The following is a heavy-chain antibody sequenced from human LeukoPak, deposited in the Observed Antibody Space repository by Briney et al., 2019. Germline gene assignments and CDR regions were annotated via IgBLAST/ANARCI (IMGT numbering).Heavy chain of an antibody. V-gene: IGHV4-34*01. Sequence: PSETLSLTCAVYGGSFSGYYWSWIRQPPGKGLEWIGEINHSGSTNYNPSLKSRVTISVDTSKNQFSLKLSSVTAADTAVYYCARGGYSYGYDWFDPWGQGTPVTVSS. D-gene: IGHD5-18*01. J-gene: IGHJ5*02. CDR3: ARGGYSYGYDWFDP. CDR1: GGSFSGYY. CDR2: INHSGST.